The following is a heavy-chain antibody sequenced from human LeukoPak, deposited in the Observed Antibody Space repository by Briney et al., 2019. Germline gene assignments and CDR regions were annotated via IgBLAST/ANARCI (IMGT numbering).Heavy chain of an antibody. CDR1: GGSISSDGYY. D-gene: IGHD3-22*01. CDR2: IYYSGST. J-gene: IGHJ4*02. Sequence: SETLSLTCTVSGGSISSDGYYWSWIRQHPGKGLEWIGYIYYSGSTYYNPSHKSRVTISVDTSKNQFSLKLSSVTAANTAVYYCARSGYPYYFDYWGQETLVTVSS. V-gene: IGHV4-31*03. CDR3: ARSGYPYYFDY.